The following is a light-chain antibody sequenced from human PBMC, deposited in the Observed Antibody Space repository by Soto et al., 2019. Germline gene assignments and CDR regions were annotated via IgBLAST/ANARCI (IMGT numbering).Light chain of an antibody. CDR2: EVS. V-gene: IGLV2-8*01. CDR3: SSYGGSNNVV. CDR1: SSDVGGYNY. Sequence: QSALTQPPSASGSPGQSVTISCTGTSSDVGGYNYVSWYQQYPGKAPKLMIYEVSKRPSGVPDRFSGSKSGNTASLTVSGLQAEDEGDYYYSSYGGSNNVVFGGGTKLTVL. J-gene: IGLJ2*01.